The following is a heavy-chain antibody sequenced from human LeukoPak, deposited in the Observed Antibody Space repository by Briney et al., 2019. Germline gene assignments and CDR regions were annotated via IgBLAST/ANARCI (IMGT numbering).Heavy chain of an antibody. CDR1: GFTFSNYA. D-gene: IGHD1-20*01. V-gene: IGHV3-30*04. Sequence: PGGSLRLSCAASGFTFSNYAMHWVRQAPGKGLEWVAVISYDGSDKYYADSVKGRFTISRDNSKNTLYLQMSSLRAEDTAVYYCAREGYNWNDFDYWGQGTLVTVSS. J-gene: IGHJ4*02. CDR2: ISYDGSDK. CDR3: AREGYNWNDFDY.